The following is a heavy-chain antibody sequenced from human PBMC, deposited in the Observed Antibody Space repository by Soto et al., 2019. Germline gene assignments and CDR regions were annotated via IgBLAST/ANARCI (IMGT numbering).Heavy chain of an antibody. J-gene: IGHJ3*02. CDR3: ARGEFGFSYCTSSSSRCACDI. V-gene: IGHV4-34*01. CDR1: GGSLSGNF. CDR2: INHGGDT. Sequence: QVQLQQWGAGLLKPSETLSLTCAVSGGSLSGNFWSWIRQTPGKGLDWIAEINHGGDTNYSPSLKSRVNISVDTSKNQFSLKVNSVTAAETAVYYCARGEFGFSYCTSSSSRCACDIWGQGTMVTVSS. D-gene: IGHD2-2*01.